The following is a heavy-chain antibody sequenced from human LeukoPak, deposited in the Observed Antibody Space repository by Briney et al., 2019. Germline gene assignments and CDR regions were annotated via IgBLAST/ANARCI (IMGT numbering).Heavy chain of an antibody. CDR3: ARGSSGYSSGWSTHIYYYYMDV. D-gene: IGHD6-19*01. V-gene: IGHV3-30-3*01. Sequence: GGSLRLSCAASGFTFSSYAMHWVRQAPGKGLEWVAVISYDGSNKYYADSVKGRFTISRDNSKNTLYLQMNSLRAEDTVVYYCARGSSGYSSGWSTHIYYYYMDVWGKGTTVTVSS. J-gene: IGHJ6*03. CDR2: ISYDGSNK. CDR1: GFTFSSYA.